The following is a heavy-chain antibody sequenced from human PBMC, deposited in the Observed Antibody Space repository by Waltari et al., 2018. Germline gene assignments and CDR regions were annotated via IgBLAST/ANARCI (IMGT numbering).Heavy chain of an antibody. CDR2: IYHSGTT. J-gene: IGHJ4*02. Sequence: QVQLQESGPGLVKPSETLSLTCAVSGYSISSGYYWGWIRQPPGKGLECIGIIYHSGTTYYYPSLKSRVTISVDTSKNQFSLKLSSVTAADTAVYYCARLPDTVSFDYWGQGTLVTVSS. CDR1: GYSISSGYY. D-gene: IGHD4-17*01. CDR3: ARLPDTVSFDY. V-gene: IGHV4-38-2*01.